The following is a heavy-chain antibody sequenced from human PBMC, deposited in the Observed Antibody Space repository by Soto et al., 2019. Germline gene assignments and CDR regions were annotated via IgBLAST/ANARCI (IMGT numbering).Heavy chain of an antibody. CDR1: GESFSGYY. D-gene: IGHD3-3*01. CDR2: INDSGST. CDR3: AKGGRFPEARYYFLDV. J-gene: IGHJ6*03. V-gene: IGHV4-34*01. Sequence: QVQLQQRGAGLLKPSETLSLTCVVDGESFSGYYWTWIRQPPGKGLEWIGEINDSGSTNHKPSLKSRVTMLIDTSKNQFSLNLRSVTAADTGVYYCAKGGRFPEARYYFLDVWGNGTTVTVSS.